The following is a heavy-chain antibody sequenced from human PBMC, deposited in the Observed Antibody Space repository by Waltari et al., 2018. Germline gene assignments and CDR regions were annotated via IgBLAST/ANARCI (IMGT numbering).Heavy chain of an antibody. V-gene: IGHV3-7*01. CDR1: GFTFSNNW. CDR3: TRGGDDSSWYWRN. Sequence: EVQLVESGGGLVQPGGSLRLSCAASGFTFSNNWMTWVRQAPGKGVGGVANINQDGSEKYSVESVKGRFTISRDNAKNSLYLQLNSLRADDTAVYYCTRGGDDSSWYWRNWGQGTLVTVSS. J-gene: IGHJ4*02. CDR2: INQDGSEK. D-gene: IGHD6-13*01.